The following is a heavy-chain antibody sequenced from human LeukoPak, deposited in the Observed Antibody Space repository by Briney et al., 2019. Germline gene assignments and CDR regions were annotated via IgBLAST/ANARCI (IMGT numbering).Heavy chain of an antibody. V-gene: IGHV4-39*01. CDR1: GGSITNSGYC. CDR2: ICYDGKT. D-gene: IGHD2-15*01. Sequence: SETLSLTCTVSGGSITNSGYCWGWIRQSPEKGLEWIGLICYDGKTYYNPSLESRVTVSVDSSKNQFSLKLTSVTAADTAIYHCARHCCSAPSKRVFDIWGQGTMVTVSS. J-gene: IGHJ3*02. CDR3: ARHCCSAPSKRVFDI.